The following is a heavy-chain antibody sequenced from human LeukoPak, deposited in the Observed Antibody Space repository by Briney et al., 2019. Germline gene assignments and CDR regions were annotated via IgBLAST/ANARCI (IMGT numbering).Heavy chain of an antibody. J-gene: IGHJ4*02. Sequence: SETLSLTCTVSGGSISSYYWSWIRQPPGKGLEWIGYIYYSGSPDYNPSLKSRVTISIDTSKNQFSLRLTSVTASDTAVYYCARSRGSSGWLDYWGQGTLVTVSS. CDR3: ARSRGSSGWLDY. CDR2: IYYSGSP. CDR1: GGSISSYY. V-gene: IGHV4-59*01. D-gene: IGHD6-19*01.